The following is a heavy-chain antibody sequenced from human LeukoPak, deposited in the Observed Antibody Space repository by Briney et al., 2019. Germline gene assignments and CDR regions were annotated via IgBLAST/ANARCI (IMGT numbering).Heavy chain of an antibody. D-gene: IGHD1-26*01. J-gene: IGHJ3*02. Sequence: GGSLRLSCAASGFTFSSYWMHWVRQAPGKGLVWVSRIKSDGSSTSYADSVKGRFTISRDNAKNKLYLQMNSLRAEDTAVYYCARRGAATDAFDIWGQGTMVTVSS. CDR1: GFTFSSYW. CDR3: ARRGAATDAFDI. V-gene: IGHV3-74*01. CDR2: IKSDGSST.